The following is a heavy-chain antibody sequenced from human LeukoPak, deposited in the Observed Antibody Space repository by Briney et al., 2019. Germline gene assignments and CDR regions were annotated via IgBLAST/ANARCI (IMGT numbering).Heavy chain of an antibody. J-gene: IGHJ4*02. Sequence: ASVKVSCKASGFMFTNFDINWVRQASGLGLEWMGWINAGNGNTKYSQKFQGRVTITRDTSASTAYLELSSLRSEDTAVYYCAGVAYSSGWTFDYWGQGTLVTVSS. V-gene: IGHV1-3*01. CDR1: GFMFTNFD. D-gene: IGHD6-19*01. CDR3: AGVAYSSGWTFDY. CDR2: INAGNGNT.